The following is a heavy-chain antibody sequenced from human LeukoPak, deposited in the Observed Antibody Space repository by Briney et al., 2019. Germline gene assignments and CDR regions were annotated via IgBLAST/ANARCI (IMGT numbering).Heavy chain of an antibody. CDR2: ISGSGGST. J-gene: IGHJ4*02. CDR1: GFTFSSYG. CDR3: AKQQRGSGSYFDY. V-gene: IGHV3-23*01. D-gene: IGHD1-26*01. Sequence: GGSLRLSCAASGFTFSSYGMSWVRQAPGKGLEWVSAISGSGGSTYYADSVKGRFTISRDNSKNTLYLQMNSLRAEDTAVYYCAKQQRGSGSYFDYWGQGTLVTVSS.